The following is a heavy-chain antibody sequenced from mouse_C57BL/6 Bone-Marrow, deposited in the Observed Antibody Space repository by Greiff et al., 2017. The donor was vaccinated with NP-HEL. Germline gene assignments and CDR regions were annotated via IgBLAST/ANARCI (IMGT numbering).Heavy chain of an antibody. CDR2: IRSKSNNYAT. V-gene: IGHV10-1*01. Sequence: VQLKESGGGLVQPKGSLKLSCAASGFSFNTYAMNWVRQAPGKGLEWVARIRSKSNNYATYYADSVKDRFTISRDDSESMLYLQMNNLKTEDTAMYYCVRQSNYGNFDYWGQGTTLTVSS. D-gene: IGHD2-5*01. CDR3: VRQSNYGNFDY. J-gene: IGHJ2*01. CDR1: GFSFNTYA.